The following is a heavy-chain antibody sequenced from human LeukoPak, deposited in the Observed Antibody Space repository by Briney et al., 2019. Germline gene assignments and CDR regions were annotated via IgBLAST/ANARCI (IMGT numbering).Heavy chain of an antibody. CDR3: ARDPSSIAMAGTAIEM. Sequence: ASVKVSCKACGYTFSGYYMHWVRQAPGQGLEWMGWINPNSGGTNYAQKFQGRVTMTRDTSISTAYMELSRLRSDDTAVYYCARDPSSIAMAGTAIEMWGHGTTCTVSS. CDR1: GYTFSGYY. D-gene: IGHD6-19*01. J-gene: IGHJ3*02. CDR2: INPNSGGT. V-gene: IGHV1-2*02.